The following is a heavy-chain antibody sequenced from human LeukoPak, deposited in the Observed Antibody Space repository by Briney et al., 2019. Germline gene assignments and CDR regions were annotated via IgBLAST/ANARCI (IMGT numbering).Heavy chain of an antibody. J-gene: IGHJ3*02. CDR1: AGTFSSYA. CDR3: ARAPGDYYDSSGYGAFDI. V-gene: IGHV1-69*13. Sequence: SGKVSCTSAAGTFSSYAISWVRQAPGQGLEWMGGIIPIFGTANYAQKVQGRVTITADESTSTAYMELSSLRSEDTAVHYCARAPGDYYDSSGYGAFDIWGQGAMVTVSS. D-gene: IGHD3-22*01. CDR2: IIPIFGTA.